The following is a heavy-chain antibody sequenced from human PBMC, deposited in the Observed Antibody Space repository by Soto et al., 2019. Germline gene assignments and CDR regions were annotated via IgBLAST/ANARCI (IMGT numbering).Heavy chain of an antibody. D-gene: IGHD3-10*01. CDR3: AKDRYYGSGSYYLNYFDY. CDR2: ISGSGGST. V-gene: IGHV3-23*01. CDR1: GFTFSSYA. J-gene: IGHJ4*02. Sequence: GGSLRLSCAASGFTFSSYAMSWVRQAPGKGLEWVSAISGSGGSTYYADSVKGRFTIPRDNSKNTLYLQMNSLRAEDTAVYYCAKDRYYGSGSYYLNYFDYWGQGTLVTVSS.